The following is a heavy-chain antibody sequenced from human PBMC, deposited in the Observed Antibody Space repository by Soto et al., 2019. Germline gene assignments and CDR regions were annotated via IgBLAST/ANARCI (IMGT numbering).Heavy chain of an antibody. Sequence: QVQLVESGGGVVQPGRSLRLSCAASGFTFSRYGMHWVRQAPGKGLAWVAIKSYDGSIEYYADSVKGRFNVSRDNSKNTLYLQMKSLRAEETAIDYCAKESSSWPYYFDYWGQGTRVNVSS. CDR2: KSYDGSIE. J-gene: IGHJ4*02. V-gene: IGHV3-30*18. D-gene: IGHD6-13*01. CDR3: AKESSSWPYYFDY. CDR1: GFTFSRYG.